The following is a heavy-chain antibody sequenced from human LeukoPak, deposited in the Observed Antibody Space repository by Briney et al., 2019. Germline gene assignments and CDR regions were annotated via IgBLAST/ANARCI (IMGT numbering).Heavy chain of an antibody. CDR3: ARDSSDYSNSLNLFDY. J-gene: IGHJ4*02. V-gene: IGHV3-11*04. Sequence: GGSLRLSCAASGFTFSDYYMSWIRQAPGKGLEWVSYISSSGSTIYYADSVKGRFTISRDNAKNSLYLQMNSLRAEDTAVYYCARDSSDYSNSLNLFDYWGQGTLVTVSS. CDR1: GFTFSDYY. D-gene: IGHD4-11*01. CDR2: ISSSGSTI.